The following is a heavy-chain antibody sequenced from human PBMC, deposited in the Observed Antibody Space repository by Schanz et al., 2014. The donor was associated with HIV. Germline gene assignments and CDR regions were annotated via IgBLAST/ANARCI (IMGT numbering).Heavy chain of an antibody. CDR2: IKQDGSEK. V-gene: IGHV3-7*01. Sequence: VQLVESGGGVVQPGGSLRLSCAASGFTFSRYWMSWVRQAPGKGLEWVANIKQDGSEKHYVASVKGRFTISRDNAKNSLYLQMSSLRAEDTAVYYCARDSGPGIYWGQGTLVTVSS. CDR1: GFTFSRYW. CDR3: ARDSGPGIY. D-gene: IGHD3-10*01. J-gene: IGHJ4*02.